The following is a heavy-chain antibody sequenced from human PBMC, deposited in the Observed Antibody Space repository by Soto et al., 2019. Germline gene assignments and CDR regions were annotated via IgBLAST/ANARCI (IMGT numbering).Heavy chain of an antibody. V-gene: IGHV1-69*13. D-gene: IGHD3-22*01. Sequence: GASVKVSCKASGGTFSSYAISWVRQAPGQGLEWMGGIIPIFGTANYAQKFQGRVTITADESTSTAYMELSSLRSEDTAVYYCAASPPVVIRWIYFDYWGQGTQVTVSS. CDR1: GGTFSSYA. J-gene: IGHJ4*02. CDR2: IIPIFGTA. CDR3: AASPPVVIRWIYFDY.